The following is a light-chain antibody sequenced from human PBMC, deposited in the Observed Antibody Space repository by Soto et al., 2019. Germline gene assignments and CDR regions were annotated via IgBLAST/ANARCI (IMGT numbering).Light chain of an antibody. CDR2: GAS. V-gene: IGKV3-20*01. J-gene: IGKJ1*01. Sequence: EIVLTQSPGTLSLSPGESATLSCRASQSVDSRFLAWYQQKPGQAPRLLMYGASTRATGIPDRFSGSGSGTDFTLSISSLEPEDFAVYYCQQYDSSRTFGQGTKLEMK. CDR1: QSVDSRF. CDR3: QQYDSSRT.